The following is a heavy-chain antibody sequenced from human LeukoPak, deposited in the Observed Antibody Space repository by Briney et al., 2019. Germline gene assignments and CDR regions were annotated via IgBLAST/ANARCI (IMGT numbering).Heavy chain of an antibody. CDR3: ARDQYYYGSASNGAFDI. CDR1: GFTFSSYA. CDR2: ISYDGSNK. V-gene: IGHV3-30-3*01. J-gene: IGHJ3*02. D-gene: IGHD3-10*01. Sequence: GGSLRLSCAASGFTFSSYAMHWVRQAPGKGLEWVAVISYDGSNKYYADSVKGRFTISRDNSKNTLYLQMNSLRAEDTAVYYCARDQYYYGSASNGAFDISGQGTMVTVSS.